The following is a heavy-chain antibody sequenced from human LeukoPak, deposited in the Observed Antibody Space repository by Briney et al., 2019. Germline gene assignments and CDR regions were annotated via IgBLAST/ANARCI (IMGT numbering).Heavy chain of an antibody. V-gene: IGHV4-59*01. Sequence: PSETLSLTCTVSGGSISSYYWSWIRQPPGKGLEWIGYIYYSGSTNYNPSLKSRVTISVDTSKNQFSLKLSSVTAADTAVYYCARELGYSSGWYRANWFDPWGQGTLVTVSS. D-gene: IGHD6-19*01. J-gene: IGHJ5*02. CDR1: GGSISSYY. CDR3: ARELGYSSGWYRANWFDP. CDR2: IYYSGST.